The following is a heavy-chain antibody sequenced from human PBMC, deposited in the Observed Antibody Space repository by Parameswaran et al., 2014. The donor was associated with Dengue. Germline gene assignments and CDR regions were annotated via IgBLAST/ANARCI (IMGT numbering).Heavy chain of an antibody. CDR2: INHSGST. J-gene: IGHJ6*02. D-gene: IGHD2-2*01. CDR3: ARSYSAAIWKHYYYYGMDV. V-gene: IGHV4-34*01. Sequence: PGKGLEWIGEINHSGSTNYNPSLKSRVTISVDTSKNQFSLKLSSVTAADTAVYYCARSYSAAIWKHYYYYGMDVWGQGTTVTVSS.